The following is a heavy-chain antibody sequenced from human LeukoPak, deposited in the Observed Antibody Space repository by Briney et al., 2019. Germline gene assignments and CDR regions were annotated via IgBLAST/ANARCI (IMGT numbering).Heavy chain of an antibody. D-gene: IGHD2-2*01. V-gene: IGHV3-33*08. CDR3: ARDTTVVVVPAAIETGFDP. CDR2: IWYDGSNK. Sequence: PGGSLRLSCAASGFTFRSYGMHWVRQAPGKGLEWVAVIWYDGSNKYYADSVKGRFTISRDNSKNTLYLQMNSLRAEDTAVYYCARDTTVVVVPAAIETGFDPWGQGTLVTVSS. J-gene: IGHJ5*02. CDR1: GFTFRSYG.